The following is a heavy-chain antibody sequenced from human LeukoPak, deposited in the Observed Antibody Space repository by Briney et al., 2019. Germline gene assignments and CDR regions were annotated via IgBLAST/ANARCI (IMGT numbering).Heavy chain of an antibody. D-gene: IGHD3-3*01. V-gene: IGHV1-2*02. J-gene: IGHJ6*03. CDR3: AGGRRWSGYYYYYYYMDV. CDR2: INPNSGGT. Sequence: ASVKVSCKASGYTFTGYYMHWVRQAPGQGLEWMGWINPNSGGTNYAQKFQGRVTMTRDTSISTAYMELSRLRSDDTAVYYCAGGRRWSGYYYYYYYMDVWGKGTTVTVSS. CDR1: GYTFTGYY.